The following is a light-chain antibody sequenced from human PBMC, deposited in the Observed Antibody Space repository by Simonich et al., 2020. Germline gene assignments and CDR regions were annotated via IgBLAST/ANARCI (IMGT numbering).Light chain of an antibody. V-gene: IGKV2D-30*01. CDR1: QNLVNIDGNTY. CDR3: MQGTHWPWT. Sequence: DVVMTQSPLSLPVPLGQPASISCRSSQNLVNIDGNTYLNWFQQRPGQSQRRLIYKVSNWDSGVPDRFSGSGSGTDFTLKISRVEAEDVGVYYCMQGTHWPWTFGQGTKVEIK. CDR2: KVS. J-gene: IGKJ1*01.